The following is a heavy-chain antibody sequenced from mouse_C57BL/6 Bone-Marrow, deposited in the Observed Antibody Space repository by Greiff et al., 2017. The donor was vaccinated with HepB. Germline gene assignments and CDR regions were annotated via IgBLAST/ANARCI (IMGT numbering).Heavy chain of an antibody. CDR3: AISITTVVADWYFDV. Sequence: VQLQESGAELMKPGASVKLSCKATGYTFTGYWIEWVKQRPGHGLEWIGEILPGSGSTNYNEKFKGKATFTADTSSNTAYTQLSSLTTEDSAIYYCAISITTVVADWYFDVWGTGTTVTVSS. CDR2: ILPGSGST. V-gene: IGHV1-9*01. J-gene: IGHJ1*03. CDR1: GYTFTGYW. D-gene: IGHD1-1*01.